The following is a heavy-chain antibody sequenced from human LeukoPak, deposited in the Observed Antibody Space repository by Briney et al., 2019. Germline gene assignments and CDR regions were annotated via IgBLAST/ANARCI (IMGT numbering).Heavy chain of an antibody. CDR3: ATHYYGSGSYLFDY. CDR1: GGSISSGSYY. D-gene: IGHD3-10*01. J-gene: IGHJ4*02. Sequence: SETLSLTCTVSGGSISSGSYYWSWIRQPAGKGLEWIGRIYTSGSTNYNPSLKSRVTISVDTSKNQFSLKLSSVTAADTAVYYCATHYYGSGSYLFDYWGQGTLVTVSS. CDR2: IYTSGST. V-gene: IGHV4-61*02.